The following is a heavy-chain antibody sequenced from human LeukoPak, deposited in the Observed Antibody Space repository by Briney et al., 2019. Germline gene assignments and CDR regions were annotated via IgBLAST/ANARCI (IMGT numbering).Heavy chain of an antibody. D-gene: IGHD6-13*01. J-gene: IGHJ3*02. V-gene: IGHV1-18*01. CDR2: ISAYNGNT. CDR1: GYTFTSYG. Sequence: ASVKVSCKASGYTFTSYGISWVRRAPGQGLEWMGWISAYNGNTNYAQKLQGRVTMTRNTSISTAYMELSSLRSEDTAVYYCAIGGSSWLTDAFDIWGQGTMVTVSS. CDR3: AIGGSSWLTDAFDI.